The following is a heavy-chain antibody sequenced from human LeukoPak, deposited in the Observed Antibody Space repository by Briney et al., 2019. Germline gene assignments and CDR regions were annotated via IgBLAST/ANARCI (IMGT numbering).Heavy chain of an antibody. CDR2: ISGSGGST. D-gene: IGHD3-10*01. J-gene: IGHJ4*02. CDR1: GFTFSSYA. V-gene: IGHV3-64*01. Sequence: GGSLRLSCAASGFTFSSYAMSWVRQAPGKGLEWVSAISGSGGSTYYANSVQGRFTISRDNSKNTLYLQMGSLRAEDMAVYYCARGSITMVRGLIMAFDSWGQGTLVTVSS. CDR3: ARGSITMVRGLIMAFDS.